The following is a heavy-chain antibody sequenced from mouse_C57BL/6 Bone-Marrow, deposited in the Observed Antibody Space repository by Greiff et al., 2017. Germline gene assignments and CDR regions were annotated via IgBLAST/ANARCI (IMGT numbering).Heavy chain of an antibody. CDR1: GYAFSSSW. Sequence: VQLQQSGPELVKPGASVKISCKASGYAFSSSWMNWVKQRPGKGLEWIGRIYPGDGDTNYNGKFKGKATLTADKSSSTAYMQLSSLTSEDSAVYCCAREGYDVDYWGQGTTLTVSS. CDR2: IYPGDGDT. V-gene: IGHV1-82*01. CDR3: AREGYDVDY. J-gene: IGHJ2*01. D-gene: IGHD2-2*01.